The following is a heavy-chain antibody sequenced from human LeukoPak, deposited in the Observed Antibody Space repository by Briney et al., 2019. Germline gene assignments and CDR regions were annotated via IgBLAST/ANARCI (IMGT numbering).Heavy chain of an antibody. CDR1: GFTVSSNY. CDR2: ISSSSSYI. Sequence: GGSLRLSCAASGFTVSSNYMNWVRQAPGKGLEWVSSISSSSSYIYYADSVKGRFTISRDNAKNSLYLQMNSLRAEDTAVYYCASEVHCSSTSCYAGGDYWGQGTLVTVSS. CDR3: ASEVHCSSTSCYAGGDY. D-gene: IGHD2-2*01. J-gene: IGHJ4*02. V-gene: IGHV3-21*01.